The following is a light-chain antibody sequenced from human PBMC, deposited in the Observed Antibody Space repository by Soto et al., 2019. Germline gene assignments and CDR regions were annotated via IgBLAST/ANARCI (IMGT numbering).Light chain of an antibody. Sequence: EIVLTQSPGSLSLSPGERATLSCRASQSVSSSSLAWYQQKPGQAPRLLIYVASTRATGIPDRFSGSGSGTDFTLTISRLEPEDFAVYYCQQHGSSPYTFGQGTKLEIK. CDR3: QQHGSSPYT. CDR2: VAS. J-gene: IGKJ2*01. V-gene: IGKV3-20*01. CDR1: QSVSSSS.